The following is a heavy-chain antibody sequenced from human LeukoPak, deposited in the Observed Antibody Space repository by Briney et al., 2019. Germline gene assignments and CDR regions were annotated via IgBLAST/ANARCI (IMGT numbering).Heavy chain of an antibody. D-gene: IGHD3-10*01. CDR1: GGSISSYY. V-gene: IGHV4-59*08. Sequence: SETLSLTCTVSGGSISSYYWSWIRQPPGKGLEWIGYIYSSGSTNYNPSLKSRVTISVDTSKNQFSLKLSSVTAADTAVYYCARRRGAHAANALDIWGQGTMVTVSS. J-gene: IGHJ3*02. CDR2: IYSSGST. CDR3: ARRRGAHAANALDI.